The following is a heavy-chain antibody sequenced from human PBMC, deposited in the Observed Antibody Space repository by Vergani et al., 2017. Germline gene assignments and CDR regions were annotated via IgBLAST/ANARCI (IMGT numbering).Heavy chain of an antibody. CDR1: GFTFNSYG. D-gene: IGHD2-2*02. Sequence: QVQLVESGGGVVQPGGSLRLSCAASGFTFNSYGMHWVRQAPGKGLEWVAVTWYDGNNKQYADSVKGRFTISRDNSKNTLYLQMSSLRAEDTAVYYCARDQVPAAIRLNVGNYMDVWGKGTTVIVSS. V-gene: IGHV3-33*01. CDR2: TWYDGNNK. J-gene: IGHJ6*03. CDR3: ARDQVPAAIRLNVGNYMDV.